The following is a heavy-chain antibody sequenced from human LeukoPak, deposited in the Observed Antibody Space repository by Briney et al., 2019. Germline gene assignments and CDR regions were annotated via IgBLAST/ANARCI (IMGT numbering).Heavy chain of an antibody. V-gene: IGHV1-69*06. CDR3: ARADTMVRGVNQPYYYGMDV. D-gene: IGHD3-10*01. Sequence: SVKVSCKASGGTFSSYAISWVRQAPGQGLEWMGGIIPIFGTANYAQKFQGRVTITADKSTSSAYMELSSLRSEDTAVYYCARADTMVRGVNQPYYYGMDVWGKGTTVTVSS. J-gene: IGHJ6*04. CDR1: GGTFSSYA. CDR2: IIPIFGTA.